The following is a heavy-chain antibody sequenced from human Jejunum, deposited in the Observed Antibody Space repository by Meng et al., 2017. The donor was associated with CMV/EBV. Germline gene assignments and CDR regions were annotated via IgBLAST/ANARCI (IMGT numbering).Heavy chain of an antibody. V-gene: IGHV4-34*01. CDR1: GGFFSGYY. J-gene: IGHJ4*02. D-gene: IGHD3-10*01. Sequence: SEHLSLTCGCSGGFFSGYYWGWIRQPPGKGLEWIGEINDIGSTNYNPSLKSRVSISVDTSKKQFSLKLTSVTAADTAVYYCARYYIYWGQGTLVTVSS. CDR3: ARYYIY. CDR2: INDIGST.